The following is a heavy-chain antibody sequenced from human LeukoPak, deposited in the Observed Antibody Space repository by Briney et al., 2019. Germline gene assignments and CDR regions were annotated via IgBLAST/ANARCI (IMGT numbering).Heavy chain of an antibody. CDR1: GGSISSSSYY. V-gene: IGHV4-39*07. Sequence: PSETLSLTCTVSGGSISSSSYYCGWIRQPPGKGLEWIGSMYHSGNTYYNPSLKSRVTISVDTSKNQFSLKLSSVTAADTAVYYCARDSLTKRYCSSTSCYSYFDYWGQGTLVTVSS. CDR2: MYHSGNT. CDR3: ARDSLTKRYCSSTSCYSYFDY. J-gene: IGHJ4*02. D-gene: IGHD2-2*01.